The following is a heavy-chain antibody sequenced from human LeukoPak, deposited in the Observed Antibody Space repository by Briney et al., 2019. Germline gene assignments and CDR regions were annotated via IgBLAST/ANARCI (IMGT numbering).Heavy chain of an antibody. Sequence: GGSLRLSCAASGFTFSSYAMTWVRQAPGKGLEWVSAISGTGGSTYYADSMKGRFTISRDNSKNTLYLQMNSLRAEDTAIYYCAKTYSTSYHDAFDIWGQGTMVTVSS. CDR3: AKTYSTSYHDAFDI. D-gene: IGHD2-2*01. CDR1: GFTFSSYA. J-gene: IGHJ3*02. CDR2: ISGTGGST. V-gene: IGHV3-23*01.